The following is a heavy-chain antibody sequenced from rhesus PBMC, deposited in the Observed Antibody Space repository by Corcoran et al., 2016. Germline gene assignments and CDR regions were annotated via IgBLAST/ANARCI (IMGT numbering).Heavy chain of an antibody. CDR1: GGSFSGYY. J-gene: IGHJ4*01. CDR2: IMGSSWST. Sequence: QVQLQESGPGLVKPSETLSLTCAVSGGSFSGYYWGWIRQPPGKGLEWIGYIMGSSWSTDYNPSRKTRVTMSTDTSKNHVSLKLSSVTAADTAVYYCARDITYYYDSGYYNYFDYWGQGVLVTVSS. V-gene: IGHV4-165*01. D-gene: IGHD3-28*01. CDR3: ARDITYYYDSGYYNYFDY.